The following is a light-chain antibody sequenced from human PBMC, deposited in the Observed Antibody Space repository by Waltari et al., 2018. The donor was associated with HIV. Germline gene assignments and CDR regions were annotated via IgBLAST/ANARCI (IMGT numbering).Light chain of an antibody. CDR2: GNR. Sequence: QSVLTQPPSVSGAPGQRVTISCTGSSSNIGAGYHVHWYQQLPGTAPKLLIYGNRSRPAGAPDRFSGSKSGTSASLAITGLQAEDEADYHCQSHDSSLSGYVFGTGTKVTVL. CDR1: SSNIGAGYH. V-gene: IGLV1-40*01. CDR3: QSHDSSLSGYV. J-gene: IGLJ1*01.